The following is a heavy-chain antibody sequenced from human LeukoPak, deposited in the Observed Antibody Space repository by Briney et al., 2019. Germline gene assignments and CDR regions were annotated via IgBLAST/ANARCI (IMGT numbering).Heavy chain of an antibody. J-gene: IGHJ4*02. Sequence: SETLSLTCTVSGGSISSYYWSWIRQPPGKGLEWIGYIYYSGSTNYNPSLKSRVTISVDTSKNQFSLKLSSVTAADTAAYYCARSYEHPTYYFDYWGQGTLVTVSS. V-gene: IGHV4-59*01. CDR2: IYYSGST. CDR1: GGSISSYY. D-gene: IGHD3-3*01. CDR3: ARSYEHPTYYFDY.